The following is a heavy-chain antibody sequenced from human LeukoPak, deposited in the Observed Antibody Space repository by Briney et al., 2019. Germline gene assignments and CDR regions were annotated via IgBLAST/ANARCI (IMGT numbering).Heavy chain of an antibody. CDR2: ISSSSTNI. CDR1: GFTCGAYG. CDR3: ARQHTARFAY. Sequence: GGSLRLSCAASGFTCGAYGMNWVRQAPGKGLEWVSYISSSSTNIYYADSVEGRFTISRDNGKNSLYLQMNSLRDEDTAIYYCARQHTARFAYWGQGTLVTVSS. J-gene: IGHJ4*02. D-gene: IGHD5-18*01. V-gene: IGHV3-48*02.